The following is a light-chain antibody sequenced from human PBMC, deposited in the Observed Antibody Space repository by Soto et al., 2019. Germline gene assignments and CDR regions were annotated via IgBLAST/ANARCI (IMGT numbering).Light chain of an antibody. J-gene: IGLJ2*01. CDR3: QAWDSSTAHVV. V-gene: IGLV3-1*01. CDR2: QDT. CDR1: KLGNKY. Sequence: SYELTQPPSVSVSPGQTASITCSGDKLGNKYACWYQQKPGQSPVLVIYQDTKRPSGIPARFSGSNSGNTATLTISGTQAMDEADYYCQAWDSSTAHVVFGGGTKVTVL.